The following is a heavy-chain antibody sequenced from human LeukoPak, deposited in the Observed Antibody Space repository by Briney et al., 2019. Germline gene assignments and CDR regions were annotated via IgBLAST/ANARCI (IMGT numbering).Heavy chain of an antibody. CDR3: ARVYLGAFDI. CDR1: GFTFSSYW. J-gene: IGHJ3*02. CDR2: IKEDGSEK. Sequence: GGSLRLSCAVSGFTFSSYWMSWVRQAPGKGLEWVANIKEDGSEKYYVGSVKGRFTISRDNAKNSLYLQMNSLRAEDTAVYYCARVYLGAFDIWGQGTMVTVSS. V-gene: IGHV3-7*01. D-gene: IGHD2-2*01.